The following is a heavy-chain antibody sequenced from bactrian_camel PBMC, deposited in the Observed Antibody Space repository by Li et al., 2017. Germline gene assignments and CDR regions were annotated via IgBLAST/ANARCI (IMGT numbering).Heavy chain of an antibody. J-gene: IGHJ6*01. Sequence: HVQLVESGGGSVQAGTSLTLSCTISGATADKYCMAWYRQSPGKEREGVAVLAKFGSPMLANSVKGRFSISKDNTGTTLYLQMNSLKPEDTAMYYCAQRARLGTCLLSRADFGYWGQGTQVTVS. CDR3: AQRARLGTCLLSRADFGY. V-gene: IGHV3S55*01. CDR2: LAKFGSP. CDR1: GATADKYC. D-gene: IGHD3*01.